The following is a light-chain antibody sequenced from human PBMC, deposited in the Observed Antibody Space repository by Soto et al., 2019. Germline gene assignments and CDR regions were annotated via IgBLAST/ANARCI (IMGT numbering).Light chain of an antibody. CDR2: QTS. V-gene: IGKV1-5*03. Sequence: DIQMTQSPSTLSASVGDRVALTFRASQNISSWLAWYQQKPGKAPNLLIYQTSNLESGVPSRFSGRGSGTEFTLTITSLQPDDFATYYCQQYKRYSKTFGQGTKVDIK. CDR1: QNISSW. CDR3: QQYKRYSKT. J-gene: IGKJ1*01.